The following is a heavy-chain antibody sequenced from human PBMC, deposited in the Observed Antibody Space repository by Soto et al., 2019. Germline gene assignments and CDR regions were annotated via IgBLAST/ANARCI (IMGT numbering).Heavy chain of an antibody. CDR3: AREWVNNIRGHAFDI. Sequence: SETLSLTCAVSGGSISSGGYSWSWIRQPPGKGLEWIGYIYHSGSTYYNPSLKSRVTISVDRSKNQFSLKLSSVTAADTAVYYCAREWVNNIRGHAFDIWGQGTMVTVSS. CDR1: GGSISSGGYS. V-gene: IGHV4-30-2*01. J-gene: IGHJ3*02. D-gene: IGHD1-26*01. CDR2: IYHSGST.